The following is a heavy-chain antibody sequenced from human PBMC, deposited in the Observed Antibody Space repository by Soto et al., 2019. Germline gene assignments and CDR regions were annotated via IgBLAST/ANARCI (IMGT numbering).Heavy chain of an antibody. CDR2: IIPIFASP. Sequence: SVKVSCKTSGGIFNSYGLSWVRQAPGQGPEWMGQIIPIFASPKYAQKFQGRLTITADESTNTAYMELSGLTTEDTAMYYCAREKFSNFFDPWGQGTQVTVSS. D-gene: IGHD3-3*01. CDR1: GGIFNSYG. V-gene: IGHV1-69*13. J-gene: IGHJ5*02. CDR3: AREKFSNFFDP.